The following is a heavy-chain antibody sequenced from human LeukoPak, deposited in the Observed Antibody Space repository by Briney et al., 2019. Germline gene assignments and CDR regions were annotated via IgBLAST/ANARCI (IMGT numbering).Heavy chain of an antibody. CDR2: ISSSSSTI. J-gene: IGHJ4*02. Sequence: GGSLRLSCAASGLTFSRYSMIWVRQAPGKGLVWVSYISSSSSTIYYADSVQGRFTISRDNAKNSLYLQMNSLRDEDTAVYYCARVDYDFWSGSFYFDYWGQGTLVTVSS. CDR1: GLTFSRYS. V-gene: IGHV3-48*02. D-gene: IGHD3-3*01. CDR3: ARVDYDFWSGSFYFDY.